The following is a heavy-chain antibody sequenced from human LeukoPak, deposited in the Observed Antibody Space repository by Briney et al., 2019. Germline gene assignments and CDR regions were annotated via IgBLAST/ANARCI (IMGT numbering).Heavy chain of an antibody. CDR2: ISGSGFET. V-gene: IGHV3-23*01. J-gene: IGHJ4*02. CDR3: AKDRDVYSAFDS. Sequence: GGSLRLSCAASGFTFSSYTVSWVRQSPGKGLEWVSAISGSGFETFYADSVKGRFTISRDNSNDTLYLQMNSLGADDTAIYYCAKDRDVYSAFDSWGQGTLVTVSS. D-gene: IGHD3-16*01. CDR1: GFTFSSYT.